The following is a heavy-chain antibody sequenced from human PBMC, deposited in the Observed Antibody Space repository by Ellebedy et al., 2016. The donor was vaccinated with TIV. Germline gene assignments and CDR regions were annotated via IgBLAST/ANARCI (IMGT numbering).Heavy chain of an antibody. CDR3: ARRMATIMDYYYYGMDV. V-gene: IGHV5-10-1*01. CDR1: RYSFTSYW. CDR2: IDPSDSYT. Sequence: KVSXKGSRYSFTSYWISWVRQMPGKGLEWMGRIDPSDSYTNYSPSFQGHVTISADKSISTAYLQWSSLKASDTAMYYCARRMATIMDYYYYGMDVWGQGTTVTVSS. J-gene: IGHJ6*02. D-gene: IGHD5-24*01.